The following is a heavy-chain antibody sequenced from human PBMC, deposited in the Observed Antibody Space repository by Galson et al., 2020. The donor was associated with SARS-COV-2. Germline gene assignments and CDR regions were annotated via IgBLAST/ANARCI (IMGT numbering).Heavy chain of an antibody. CDR3: ARGRIEISMIGVVFRGASYYVDC. D-gene: IGHD3-10*02. Sequence: SETLSLTCAVYSGSFSDYYWSWIRQPPGKGLEWIGEINHSGNTNYNPSLKIRVAIALDTSKNQFSLRLSTVSAADTAVDYCARGRIEISMIGVVFRGASYYVDCWGQGTLVTISS. J-gene: IGHJ4*02. CDR2: INHSGNT. V-gene: IGHV4-34*01. CDR1: SGSFSDYY.